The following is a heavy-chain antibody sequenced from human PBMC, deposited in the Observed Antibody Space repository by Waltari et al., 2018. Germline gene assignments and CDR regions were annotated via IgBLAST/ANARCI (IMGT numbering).Heavy chain of an antibody. V-gene: IGHV7-4-1*02. CDR3: ARDRVVGATDWGY. J-gene: IGHJ4*02. CDR1: GSTFTNFA. D-gene: IGHD1-26*01. CDR2: ISTATGNP. Sequence: QVQLVQSESELKKPGASVKLACKASGSTFTNFAIDWLRQAPGQGLEWMGWISTATGNPTYARDFTGRFDFSLDTSVSTAYLQISSLKTEDTAVYFCARDRVVGATDWGYWGQGTLVTVSS.